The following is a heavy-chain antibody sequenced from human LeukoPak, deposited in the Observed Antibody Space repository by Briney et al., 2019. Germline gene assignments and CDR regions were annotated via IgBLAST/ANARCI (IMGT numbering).Heavy chain of an antibody. CDR1: GFTFDDYA. CDR3: AKDLDGYSYGPYYYYYGMDV. J-gene: IGHJ6*02. CDR2: ISGDGGSA. V-gene: IGHV3-43*02. D-gene: IGHD5-18*01. Sequence: GGSLRLSCAASGFTFDDYAMHWVRQAPGKGLEWVSLISGDGGSAYYADSVKGRFTISRDNSKNSLYLQMNSLRTEDTALYYCAKDLDGYSYGPYYYYYGMDVWGQGTTVTVSS.